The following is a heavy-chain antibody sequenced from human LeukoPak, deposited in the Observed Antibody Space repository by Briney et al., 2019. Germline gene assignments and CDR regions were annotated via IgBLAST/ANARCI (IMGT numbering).Heavy chain of an antibody. CDR1: GGSISSYY. D-gene: IGHD5-24*01. CDR2: IYYSGST. V-gene: IGHV4-59*01. Sequence: PSETLSLTCTVSGGSISSYYWSWIRQPPGKGLEWIGYIYYSGSTNYNPSLKSRVTISVDTSKNQFSLKLSSVTAADTAVYYCARDRVSWGDRDGEAFDIWGQGTMVTVSS. J-gene: IGHJ3*02. CDR3: ARDRVSWGDRDGEAFDI.